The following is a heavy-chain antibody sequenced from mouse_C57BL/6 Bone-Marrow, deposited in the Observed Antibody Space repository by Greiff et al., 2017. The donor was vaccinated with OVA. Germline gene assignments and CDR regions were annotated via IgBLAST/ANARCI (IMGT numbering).Heavy chain of an antibody. Sequence: DVKLVESGGGLVQPGGSLSLSCAASGFTFTDYYMSWVRQPPGKALEWLGFIRNKANGYTTEYSASVKGRFTISRDNSQSILYLQMDDLRAGDRATDYCASPYCYGSSYETWFAYWGQGTLVTVSA. CDR1: GFTFTDYY. CDR3: ASPYCYGSSYETWFAY. D-gene: IGHD1-1*01. J-gene: IGHJ3*01. CDR2: IRNKANGYTT. V-gene: IGHV7-3*01.